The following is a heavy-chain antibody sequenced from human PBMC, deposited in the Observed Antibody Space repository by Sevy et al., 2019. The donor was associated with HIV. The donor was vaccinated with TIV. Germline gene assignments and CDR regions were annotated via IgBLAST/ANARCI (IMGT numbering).Heavy chain of an antibody. Sequence: ASVKVSCKASGYTFTGYYMHWVRQAPGQGLEWMGWINPNSGGTNYAQKFQGRVTMTRDTSISTAYMELSRLRSDDTAVYYYARDLTDYYDSSGYYVPLDYWGQGTLVTVSS. J-gene: IGHJ4*02. CDR3: ARDLTDYYDSSGYYVPLDY. CDR2: INPNSGGT. D-gene: IGHD3-22*01. CDR1: GYTFTGYY. V-gene: IGHV1-2*02.